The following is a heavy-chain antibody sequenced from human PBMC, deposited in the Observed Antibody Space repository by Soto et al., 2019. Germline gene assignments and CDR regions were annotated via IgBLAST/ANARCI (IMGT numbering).Heavy chain of an antibody. D-gene: IGHD5-18*01. Sequence: SETLSLTCTVSGDSISNYYWTWIRQPPGKGLEWIGCFYNSGNTNYNPSLKSRVTISVDTSNNQFSLRVNSVTAADTAVYYCARHLYSYCHMDVLGQGTSVT. J-gene: IGHJ6*01. CDR1: GDSISNYY. CDR2: FYNSGNT. V-gene: IGHV4-59*01. CDR3: ARHLYSYCHMDV.